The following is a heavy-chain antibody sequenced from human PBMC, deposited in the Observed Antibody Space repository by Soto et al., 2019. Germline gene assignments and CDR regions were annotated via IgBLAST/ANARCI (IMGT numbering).Heavy chain of an antibody. D-gene: IGHD5-12*01. CDR2: ISYDGISK. V-gene: IGHV3-30-3*01. J-gene: IGHJ3*02. Sequence: GGSLRLSCVASGFIFSNYALHWVRQTPGKGLEWVAVISYDGISKYFADSVRGRFTISRDNSKNTLYLQLNGLRVDDTAIYYCARDQGSDSGYGGAFDIWGQGTLVTVSS. CDR1: GFIFSNYA. CDR3: ARDQGSDSGYGGAFDI.